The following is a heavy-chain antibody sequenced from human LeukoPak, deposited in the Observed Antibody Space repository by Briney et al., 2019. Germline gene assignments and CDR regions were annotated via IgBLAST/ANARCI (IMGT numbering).Heavy chain of an antibody. J-gene: IGHJ4*02. D-gene: IGHD5-12*01. CDR3: ARISLTSSGYDLAFFTH. CDR2: ISSRGTHS. CDR1: GFTFSNYT. Sequence: GGSLRLSCEASGFTFSNYTMNWVRQAPGRGLEWVSSISSRGTHSYYADSVKGRFTISRDNAKNSLYLQMSSLRVEDTAIYYCARISLTSSGYDLAFFTHCGQGALVTGSS. V-gene: IGHV3-21*01.